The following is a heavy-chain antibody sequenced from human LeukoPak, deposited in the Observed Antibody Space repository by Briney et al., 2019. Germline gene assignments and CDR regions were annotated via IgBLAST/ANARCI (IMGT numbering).Heavy chain of an antibody. CDR1: GYTFTSYY. J-gene: IGHJ5*02. CDR2: INPSGGST. CDR3: ARTHSRILTGNNWFDP. V-gene: IGHV1-46*01. Sequence: ASVKVSCKASGYTFTSYYMHWVRQAPGQGLEWMGIINPSGGSTSYAQKFQGRVTMTRDTSTSTVYMELSSLRSEDTAVYYCARTHSRILTGNNWFDPWGQGTLVTVSS. D-gene: IGHD2/OR15-2a*01.